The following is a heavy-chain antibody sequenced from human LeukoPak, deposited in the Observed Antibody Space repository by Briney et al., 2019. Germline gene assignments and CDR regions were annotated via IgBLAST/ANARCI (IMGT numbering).Heavy chain of an antibody. V-gene: IGHV4-34*01. Sequence: KPSETLSLTCAVYGGSFSGYYWSWTRQPPGKGLEWIGEINHSGSTNYNPSLKSRVTISVDTSKNQFSLKLSSVTAADTAVYYCARVAARNWFDPWGQGTLVTVSS. CDR2: INHSGST. J-gene: IGHJ5*02. D-gene: IGHD6-6*01. CDR1: GGSFSGYY. CDR3: ARVAARNWFDP.